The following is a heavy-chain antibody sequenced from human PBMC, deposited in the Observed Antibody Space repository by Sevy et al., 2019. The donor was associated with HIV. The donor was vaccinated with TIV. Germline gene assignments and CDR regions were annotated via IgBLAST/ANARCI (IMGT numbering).Heavy chain of an antibody. J-gene: IGHJ4*02. CDR1: GFTFSDYY. CDR2: ISSSGNSI. V-gene: IGHV3-11*01. D-gene: IGHD2-21*02. CDR3: ARAGGDWDIDY. Sequence: GGSLRLSCAASGFTFSDYYMSWVRQAPGKGLEWVSYISSSGNSIYYADSGKGRFTASRDNAKNSLYLQMNSLRGEDTAVYYCARAGGDWDIDYWGQGTLVTVSS.